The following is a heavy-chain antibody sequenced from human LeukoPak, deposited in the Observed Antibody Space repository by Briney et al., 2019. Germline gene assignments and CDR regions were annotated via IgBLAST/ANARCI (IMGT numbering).Heavy chain of an antibody. V-gene: IGHV4-39*01. Sequence: LPRTSTVSAGSTISSSCYCGCVRQPPGKGLGGAWIIFYSGNNYYNPSLKSRVTISVDTSKNQFSLKLSSVTAADTAVYYCARLDMGVIAAARFYYFDYWGQGTLVTVSS. CDR2: IFYSGNN. J-gene: IGHJ4*02. CDR1: AGSTISSSCY. D-gene: IGHD6-13*01. CDR3: ARLDMGVIAAARFYYFDY.